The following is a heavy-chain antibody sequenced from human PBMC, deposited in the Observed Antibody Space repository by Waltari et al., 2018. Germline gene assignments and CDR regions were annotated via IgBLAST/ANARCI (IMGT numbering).Heavy chain of an antibody. CDR1: GFTFRSYD. CDR2: IGGSGDNT. CDR3: AKRVVIPNTSYYFDS. V-gene: IGHV3-23*01. J-gene: IGHJ4*02. D-gene: IGHD3-22*01. Sequence: EVQLLESGGGLVQPGGSQRLSCAASGFTFRSYDMTWFRQAPGKGLEWVSSIGGSGDNTYYADSVKGRFTISRDNSKNTLYLQMNSLRAEDTAIYYCAKRVVIPNTSYYFDSWGQGTLVTVSS.